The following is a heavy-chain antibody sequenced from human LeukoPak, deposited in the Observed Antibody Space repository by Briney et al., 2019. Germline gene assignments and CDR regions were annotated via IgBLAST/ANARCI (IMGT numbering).Heavy chain of an antibody. V-gene: IGHV4-34*01. D-gene: IGHD3-3*01. CDR2: IKHSGST. Sequence: SETLSLTCAVYGGSFSGYYWSWIRQPPGKGLEWIGEIKHSGSTNYNPSLKRRVTIPVATSKNQFSLKLSSVPAADTAVYYCARGRDYDFWSGYWKRSNILDYWGQGTLVTVSS. CDR3: ARGRDYDFWSGYWKRSNILDY. CDR1: GGSFSGYY. J-gene: IGHJ4*02.